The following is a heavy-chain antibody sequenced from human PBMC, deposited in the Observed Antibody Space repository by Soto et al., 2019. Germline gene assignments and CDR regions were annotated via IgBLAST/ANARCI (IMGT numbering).Heavy chain of an antibody. J-gene: IGHJ4*02. CDR2: IYHSGST. CDR3: AAGGGLPRYY. D-gene: IGHD5-12*01. CDR1: GGSISSGGYS. V-gene: IGHV4-30-2*01. Sequence: QLQLQESGSGLVKPSQTLSLTCAVSGGSISSGGYSWSWIRQPPGKGLEWIGYIYHSGSTYYNPSLKSRVTISVDTSNNQFSLKLSSVTAADTALYYCAAGGGLPRYYWGQGTLVTVSS.